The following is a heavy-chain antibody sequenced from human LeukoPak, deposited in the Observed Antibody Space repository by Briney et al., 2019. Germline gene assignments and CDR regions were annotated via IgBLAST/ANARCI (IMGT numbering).Heavy chain of an antibody. Sequence: GASVKVSCKASGYTFTSYYMHWVRQAPGQGLEWMGIINPSGGSTSYAQKFQGRITMTRNTSISTAYMELSSLRSEDTAVYYCARVLSHRGRPYTVFRYYFDYWGQGTLVTVSS. CDR1: GYTFTSYY. D-gene: IGHD4-11*01. CDR2: INPSGGST. J-gene: IGHJ4*02. V-gene: IGHV1-46*01. CDR3: ARVLSHRGRPYTVFRYYFDY.